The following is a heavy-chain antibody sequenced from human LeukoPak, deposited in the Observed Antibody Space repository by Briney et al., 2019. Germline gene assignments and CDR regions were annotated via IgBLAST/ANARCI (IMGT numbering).Heavy chain of an antibody. Sequence: GGSLRLSCAASGFTFSSYAMSWVRQAPGKGLECVSAISGGGPVRYYTDSVKGRFTISRDNSKNTLYLEMNSLRAEDTAVYYCGRRGSSGWYDYWGQGTLVTVSS. CDR2: ISGGGPVR. V-gene: IGHV3-23*01. D-gene: IGHD6-19*01. CDR3: GRRGSSGWYDY. J-gene: IGHJ4*02. CDR1: GFTFSSYA.